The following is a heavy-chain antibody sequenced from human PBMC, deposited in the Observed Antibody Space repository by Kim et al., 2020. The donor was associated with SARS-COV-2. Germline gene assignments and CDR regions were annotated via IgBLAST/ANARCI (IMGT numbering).Heavy chain of an antibody. CDR1: GGSFSGYY. Sequence: SETLSLTCAVYGGSFSGYYWSWIRQPPGKGLEWIGEINHSGSTNYNPSLKSRVTISVDTSKNQFSLKLSSVTAADTAVYYCARIVLPYPSRGYYFDYWGQGTLVTVSS. J-gene: IGHJ4*02. CDR2: INHSGST. CDR3: ARIVLPYPSRGYYFDY. D-gene: IGHD2-15*01. V-gene: IGHV4-34*01.